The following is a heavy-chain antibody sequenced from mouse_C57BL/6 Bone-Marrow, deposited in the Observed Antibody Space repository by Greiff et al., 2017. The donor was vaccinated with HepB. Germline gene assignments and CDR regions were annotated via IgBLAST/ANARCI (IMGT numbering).Heavy chain of an antibody. CDR3: ARPIYYDYDYWYFDV. V-gene: IGHV1-26*01. J-gene: IGHJ1*03. CDR1: GYTFTDYY. Sequence: EVQLQQSGPELVKPGASVKISCKASGYTFTDYYMNWVKQSHGKSLEWIGDINPNNGGTSYNQKFKGKATLTVDKSSSTAYMELRSLTSEDSAVYYCARPIYYDYDYWYFDVWGTGTTVTVSS. CDR2: INPNNGGT. D-gene: IGHD2-4*01.